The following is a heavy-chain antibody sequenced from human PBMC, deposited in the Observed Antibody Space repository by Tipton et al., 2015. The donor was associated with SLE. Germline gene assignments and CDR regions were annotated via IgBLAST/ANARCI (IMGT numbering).Heavy chain of an antibody. Sequence: TLSLTCAVYGGSFSGYYWSCVLQPPGKGLKWIGEINHSGSTDYNPSPKSRVTISVDPSKNQFSLMLSSVTAADTAVYYCASTTNSVTPYFGYWCHGTLVSVSS. CDR1: GGSFSGYY. CDR3: ASTTNSVTPYFGY. J-gene: IGHJ4*01. D-gene: IGHD4-17*01. CDR2: INHSGST. V-gene: IGHV4-34*01.